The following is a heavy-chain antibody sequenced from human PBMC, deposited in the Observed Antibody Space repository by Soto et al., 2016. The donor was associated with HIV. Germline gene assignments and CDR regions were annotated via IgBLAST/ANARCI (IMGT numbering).Heavy chain of an antibody. V-gene: IGHV4-59*01. Sequence: VQLQESGPGLVKPSETLSLTCTVSGGSINSYYWSWIRQSPGKGLQWIGYIYYNGTTKYNPSLKSRVTISVDTAKNQFSLNLRSVTAADTAVYSCARKVSRNASNRDYYFYLDVWGTGTTVTVSS. D-gene: IGHD2-2*01. CDR3: ARKVSRNASNRDYYFYLDV. CDR1: GGSINSYY. CDR2: IYYNGTT. J-gene: IGHJ6*03.